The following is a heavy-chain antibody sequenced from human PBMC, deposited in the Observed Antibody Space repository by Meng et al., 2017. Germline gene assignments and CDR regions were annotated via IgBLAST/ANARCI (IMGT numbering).Heavy chain of an antibody. Sequence: ASVKVSCKASGYTFTSYGISWVRQAPGQGLEWMGWISAYNGNTNYAQKLQGRVTMTTDTSTSTAYMELRSLRSDDTTVYYYARDPGYYGSWGCYYEGRWFDPWGQGTLVTVSS. CDR3: ARDPGYYGSWGCYYEGRWFDP. CDR1: GYTFTSYG. V-gene: IGHV1-18*01. CDR2: ISAYNGNT. D-gene: IGHD3-10*01. J-gene: IGHJ5*02.